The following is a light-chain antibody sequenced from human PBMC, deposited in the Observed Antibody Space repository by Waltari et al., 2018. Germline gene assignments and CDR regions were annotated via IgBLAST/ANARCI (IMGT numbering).Light chain of an antibody. CDR3: CSYAGGTASIL. CDR2: EDT. Sequence: QSALTQPASVSGSPGQSITISCTGTSSDVGSHNLFSLYQHHPGKAPKLMIYEDTKRPSGVSNRFSGSKSGNTASLTISGLQAEDEADYYCCSYAGGTASILLGGGTKLTVL. V-gene: IGLV2-23*01. J-gene: IGLJ2*01. CDR1: SSDVGSHNL.